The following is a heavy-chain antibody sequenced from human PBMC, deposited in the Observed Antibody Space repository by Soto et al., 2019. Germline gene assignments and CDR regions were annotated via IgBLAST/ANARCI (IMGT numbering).Heavy chain of an antibody. CDR1: GGSISGYY. V-gene: IGHV4-59*08. CDR3: ARHNYGSGSTYFDY. Sequence: PSETLSLTCTVSGGSISGYYRSWIRQPPGKGLEWIGYIYYSGSTNYNPSLKSRVTISVDTSKNQFSLELNSMTAADTAVYYCARHNYGSGSTYFDYWGQGTLVTVSS. CDR2: IYYSGST. D-gene: IGHD3-10*01. J-gene: IGHJ4*02.